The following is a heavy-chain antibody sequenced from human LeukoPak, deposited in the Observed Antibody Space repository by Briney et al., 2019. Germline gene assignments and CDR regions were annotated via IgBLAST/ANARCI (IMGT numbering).Heavy chain of an antibody. CDR3: TRDVGATYFDY. CDR2: IRSKAYGGTT. J-gene: IGHJ4*02. D-gene: IGHD1-26*01. V-gene: IGHV3-49*04. CDR1: GFTVSSNA. Sequence: GGSLRLSCTVSGFTVSSNAMSWVRQAPGKGLEWVGFIRSKAYGGTTEYAASVKGRFTISRDDSKSIAYLQMNSLKTEDTAVYYCTRDVGATYFDYWGQGTLVTVSS.